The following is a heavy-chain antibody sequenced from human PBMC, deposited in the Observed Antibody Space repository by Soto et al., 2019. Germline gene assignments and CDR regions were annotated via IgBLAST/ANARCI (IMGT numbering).Heavy chain of an antibody. CDR1: GFTFSSYS. V-gene: IGHV3-21*01. J-gene: IGHJ6*03. CDR3: ARIIIHPHYYYYYMDV. Sequence: GGALRLSCAASGFTFSSYSMNWVRQAPGKGLEWVSSISSSSRYIYYADSVKGRFTISRDNAKNSLYLQMNSLRAEATAVYYCARIIIHPHYYYYYMDVWGKGTTVTVSS. CDR2: ISSSSRYI.